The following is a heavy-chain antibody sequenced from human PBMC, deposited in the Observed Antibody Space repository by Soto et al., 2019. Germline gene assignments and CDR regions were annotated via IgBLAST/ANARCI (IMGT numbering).Heavy chain of an antibody. Sequence: LRLSCAASGFTFDDYAMHWVRQAPGKGLEWVSGISWNSGSIGYADSVKGRFTISRDNAKNSLYLQMNSLRAEDTALYYCAKDVSSGWYHFDYXGQGTLVTVSS. D-gene: IGHD6-19*01. CDR3: AKDVSSGWYHFDY. CDR1: GFTFDDYA. CDR2: ISWNSGSI. V-gene: IGHV3-9*01. J-gene: IGHJ4*02.